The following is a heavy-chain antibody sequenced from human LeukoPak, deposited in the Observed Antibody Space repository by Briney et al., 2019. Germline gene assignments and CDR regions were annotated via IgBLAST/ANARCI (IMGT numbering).Heavy chain of an antibody. CDR2: IYSSGRT. CDR3: ARDIHTSDWTKFDY. V-gene: IGHV4-61*02. D-gene: IGHD6-19*01. J-gene: IGHJ4*02. CDR1: GGSISSSTYY. Sequence: SQTLSLTCNVSGGSISSSTYYWSWIRQPAGKGLEWNGRIYSSGRTNYNPSLKSRVTISVDTSKNQFSLNLSSVTAADTAVYYCARDIHTSDWTKFDYWGQGTSVTVSS.